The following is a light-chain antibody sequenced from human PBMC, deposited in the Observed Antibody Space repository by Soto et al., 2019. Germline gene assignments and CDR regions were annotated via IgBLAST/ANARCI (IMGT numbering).Light chain of an antibody. Sequence: EILMTQSPATLSVSPGERATLSCRASQSVSIHLAWYQQKPGQAPRLLIYDTSTRATGIPARFSGSGSGTEFTLTISSLQSEDFAVYYCQQYSNWPPITFGQGTRLEIK. CDR1: QSVSIH. CDR2: DTS. CDR3: QQYSNWPPIT. J-gene: IGKJ5*01. V-gene: IGKV3-15*01.